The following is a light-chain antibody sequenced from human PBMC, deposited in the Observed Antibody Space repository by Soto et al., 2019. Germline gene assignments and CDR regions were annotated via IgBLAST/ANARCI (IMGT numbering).Light chain of an antibody. CDR2: DNN. Sequence: QSVLTQPPSVSAAPGQKVTISCSGSSSNIGNDYVSWYQHLPGTAPKLLIYDNNKRPSGIPDRFSGSKSGTSATLGITGLQTGDEADYYCATWDHSLSAGVFGGGTTLTVL. J-gene: IGLJ3*02. CDR1: SSNIGNDY. CDR3: ATWDHSLSAGV. V-gene: IGLV1-51*01.